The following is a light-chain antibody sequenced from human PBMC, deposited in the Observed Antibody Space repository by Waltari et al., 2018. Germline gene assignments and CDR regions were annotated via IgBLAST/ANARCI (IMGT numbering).Light chain of an antibody. CDR2: DVT. CDR1: SSDVGGFNY. CDR3: CSYSGSSTSVV. Sequence: QSALTQPASVSGSPGQSITISCTGTSSDVGGFNYVSWYQQHPGKAPNLIIDDVTQRPSGVSDRLSGSKSGTTASLTISGLQAEDEADYHCCSYSGSSTSVVLGGGTKLTVL. V-gene: IGLV2-14*03. J-gene: IGLJ2*01.